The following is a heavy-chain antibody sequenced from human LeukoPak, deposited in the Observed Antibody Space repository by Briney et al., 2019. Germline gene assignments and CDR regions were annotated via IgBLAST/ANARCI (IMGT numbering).Heavy chain of an antibody. J-gene: IGHJ5*02. CDR2: INSYSGFT. Sequence: ASVKVSCKASGYTFNGYYMNWVRQAPGQGLEWMGWINSYSGFTKYAQKFQGRVTMTRDTSITTVYMDLTRLTSDDTAVYYCARNFDMKGFDPWGQGTLVTVSS. V-gene: IGHV1-2*02. D-gene: IGHD3-9*01. CDR3: ARNFDMKGFDP. CDR1: GYTFNGYY.